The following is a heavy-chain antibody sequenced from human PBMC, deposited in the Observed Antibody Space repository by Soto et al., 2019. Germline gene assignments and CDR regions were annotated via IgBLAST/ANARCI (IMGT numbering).Heavy chain of an antibody. CDR2: ISTYSGDT. J-gene: IGHJ5*01. CDR1: GYTFLSYG. V-gene: IGHV1-18*01. CDR3: SRSVTPADWFDS. Sequence: QVQLVQSEGEVKKPGASAKVACKASGYTFLSYGISWVRQAPGQGLEWMGRISTYSGDTEFAQNLQGRVIMTVATSTTTAYMELRSLRSDDTAVYYCSRSVTPADWFDSWGQGSLVTVSS.